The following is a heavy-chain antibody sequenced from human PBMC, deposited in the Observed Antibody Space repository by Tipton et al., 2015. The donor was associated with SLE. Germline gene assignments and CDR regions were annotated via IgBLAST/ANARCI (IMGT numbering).Heavy chain of an antibody. J-gene: IGHJ5*02. CDR1: GFTFDDYG. CDR2: INWNGGST. CDR3: ARVQVVAAGDWFDA. D-gene: IGHD2-15*01. V-gene: IGHV3-20*04. Sequence: GSLRLSCAASGFTFDDYGMSWVRQAPGKGLEWVSGINWNGGSTGYADSVKGRFTISRDNAKKSLYLQMNSLRAEDTALYYCARVQVVAAGDWFDAWGQGTLVTVS.